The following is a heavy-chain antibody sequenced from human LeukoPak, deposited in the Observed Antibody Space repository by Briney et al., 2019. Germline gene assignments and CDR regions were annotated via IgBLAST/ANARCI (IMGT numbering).Heavy chain of an antibody. CDR1: GGSFSGYY. Sequence: PSGTLSLTCAVYGGSFSGYYWSWIRQPPGKGLEWIGEIDHSGSTNYNPSLKSRVTISVDTSKNQFSLKLSSVTAADTAVYYCASQVRLERRYYYYSMDVWGKGTTVTVSS. V-gene: IGHV4-34*01. D-gene: IGHD1-1*01. CDR3: ASQVRLERRYYYYSMDV. J-gene: IGHJ6*03. CDR2: IDHSGST.